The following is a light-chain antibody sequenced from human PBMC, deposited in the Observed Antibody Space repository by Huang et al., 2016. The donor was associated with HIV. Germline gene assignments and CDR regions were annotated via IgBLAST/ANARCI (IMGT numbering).Light chain of an antibody. Sequence: IQMTQSPSSLSASVGDRVTITCRASQSISSYLNWYQQKPGTAPKVLIYAATSLQSGVPSRFSGSGAGTDFPLTINNLQPEDSATYYCQQTYITPLTFGQGTKLEIK. CDR3: QQTYITPLT. CDR1: QSISSY. J-gene: IGKJ2*01. V-gene: IGKV1-39*01. CDR2: AAT.